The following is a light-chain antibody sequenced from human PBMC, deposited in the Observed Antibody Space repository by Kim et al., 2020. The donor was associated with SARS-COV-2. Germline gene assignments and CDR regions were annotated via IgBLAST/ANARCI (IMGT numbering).Light chain of an antibody. J-gene: IGKJ1*01. CDR2: SAS. CDR3: QHYGNSFPWT. Sequence: PGEMATLSCRASHSLSSGYLAWYQQKPGQSPRLLIHSASIRAAGIPDRFSGRGSETDFTLTISRLDPEDFAVYYCQHYGNSFPWTFGQGTKVDIK. CDR1: HSLSSGY. V-gene: IGKV3-20*01.